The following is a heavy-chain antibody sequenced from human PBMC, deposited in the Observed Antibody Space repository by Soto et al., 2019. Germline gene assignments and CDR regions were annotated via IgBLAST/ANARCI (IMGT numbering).Heavy chain of an antibody. Sequence: EAQLVESGGGLVQPGRSLRLSCTASGFTFGDYAVSWFRQAPGKGLEWVSFIRSKTYGGAAEYAASLKGRFTISRDDSNSLAYLQMNSLNTEDTAVYFCAREVIHHWEAFDIWGQGTMVTVSS. CDR2: IRSKTYGGAA. CDR1: GFTFGDYA. D-gene: IGHD3-10*01. J-gene: IGHJ3*02. V-gene: IGHV3-49*03. CDR3: AREVIHHWEAFDI.